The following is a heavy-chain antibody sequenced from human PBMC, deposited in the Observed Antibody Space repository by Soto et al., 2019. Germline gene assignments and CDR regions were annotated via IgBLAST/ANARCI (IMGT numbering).Heavy chain of an antibody. V-gene: IGHV3-30*02. Sequence: GGSLRLSCASSGFTFSSYGMHWVRQAPGKGLEWVAVIWYDGSNKYYADSVKGRFTISRDNSKNTLYLQMNSLRSEDTAVYYCATVVNDYGDYGFFHYWGQGTLVTVSS. CDR3: ATVVNDYGDYGFFHY. D-gene: IGHD4-17*01. J-gene: IGHJ4*02. CDR1: GFTFSSYG. CDR2: IWYDGSNK.